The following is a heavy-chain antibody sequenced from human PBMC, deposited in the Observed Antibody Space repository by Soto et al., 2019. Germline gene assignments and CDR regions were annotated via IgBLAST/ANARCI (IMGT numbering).Heavy chain of an antibody. CDR2: IYSGGST. CDR1: GFTVSSNY. D-gene: IGHD2-2*01. Sequence: PGGSLRPSCAASGFTVSSNYMTWVRQAPGKGLEWVSVIYSGGSTYYADSVKGRFTISRDNSKNTLYLQMNSLRAEDTAMYYCARDSRNRNFFDYWGQGTLVTVSS. V-gene: IGHV3-53*01. CDR3: ARDSRNRNFFDY. J-gene: IGHJ4*02.